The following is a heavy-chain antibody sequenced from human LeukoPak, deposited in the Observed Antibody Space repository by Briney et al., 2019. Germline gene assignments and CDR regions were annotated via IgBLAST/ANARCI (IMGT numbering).Heavy chain of an antibody. Sequence: SQTLSLTCAISGDSVSSNSAAWNWIRQSPSRGPEWLGRTYYRSKWYNDYAVSVKSRITINPDTSKNQFSLQLNSVTPEDTAVYYCAREWGYSGYDLYFDYWGQGTLVTVSS. CDR1: GDSVSSNSAA. V-gene: IGHV6-1*01. J-gene: IGHJ4*02. CDR3: AREWGYSGYDLYFDY. D-gene: IGHD5-12*01. CDR2: TYYRSKWYN.